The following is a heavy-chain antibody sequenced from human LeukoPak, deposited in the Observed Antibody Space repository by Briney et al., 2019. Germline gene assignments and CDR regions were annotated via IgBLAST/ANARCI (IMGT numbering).Heavy chain of an antibody. CDR1: GYTLTELS. V-gene: IGHV1-24*01. CDR2: FDPEAGET. D-gene: IGHD3-10*01. Sequence: ASVKVSCKVSGYTLTELSMHWVRQAPGKGLEWMGGFDPEAGETIYAQKFQGRVTMTEDTSTDTAYMELSSLRSEDTAVYYCATDLSGSGKSFDYWGQGTLVTVSS. CDR3: ATDLSGSGKSFDY. J-gene: IGHJ4*02.